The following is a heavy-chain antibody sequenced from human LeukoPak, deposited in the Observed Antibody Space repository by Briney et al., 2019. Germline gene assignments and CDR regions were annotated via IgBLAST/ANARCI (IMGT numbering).Heavy chain of an antibody. Sequence: GGSLRLSCAASGFTFSSYGMHWVRQAPGKGLEWVAFIRYDGSNKYYADSVKGRFTISRDNSKDTLYLQMNSLRAEDTAVYYCAKDSYSSSWWSYFDYWGQGTLVTVSS. CDR1: GFTFSSYG. CDR2: IRYDGSNK. CDR3: AKDSYSSSWWSYFDY. D-gene: IGHD6-13*01. V-gene: IGHV3-30*02. J-gene: IGHJ4*02.